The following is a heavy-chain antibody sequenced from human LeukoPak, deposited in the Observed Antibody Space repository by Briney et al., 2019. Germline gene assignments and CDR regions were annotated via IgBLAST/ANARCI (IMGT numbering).Heavy chain of an antibody. J-gene: IGHJ6*03. V-gene: IGHV4-39*07. D-gene: IGHD6-6*01. CDR1: GGSISSSNYY. CDR3: ARDFSSSSTVYYYYYMDV. Sequence: SETLSLTCTVSGGSISSSNYYWGYIRQPPGKGLEWIGTIYYSGTTYYNPSLKSRVTISLDTSKNQFSLKLSSVTAADTAIYYCARDFSSSSTVYYYYYMDVWGKGTTVTVSS. CDR2: IYYSGTT.